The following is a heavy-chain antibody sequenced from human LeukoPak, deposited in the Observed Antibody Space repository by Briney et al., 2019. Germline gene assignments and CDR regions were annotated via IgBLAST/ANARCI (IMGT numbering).Heavy chain of an antibody. Sequence: GGSLRLSCAASGFTFSSYAMSWVRQAPGKGLEWVSAISGSGGSTYYAGSVKGRFTISRDNSKNTLYLQMNSLRAEDTAVYYCAKGYDWNYYYGMDVWGQGTTVTVSS. D-gene: IGHD5-12*01. CDR2: ISGSGGST. CDR3: AKGYDWNYYYGMDV. V-gene: IGHV3-23*01. J-gene: IGHJ6*02. CDR1: GFTFSSYA.